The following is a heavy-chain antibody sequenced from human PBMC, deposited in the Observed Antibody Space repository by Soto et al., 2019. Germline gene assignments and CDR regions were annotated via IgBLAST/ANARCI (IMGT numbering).Heavy chain of an antibody. CDR2: IWYDGSNK. J-gene: IGHJ4*02. Sequence: ESGGGVVQPGRSLRLSCAASGFTFSSYGMHWVRQAPGKGLEWVAVIWYDGSNKYYADSVKGRFTISRDNSKNTLYLQMNSLRAEDTAVYYCARGVVVVVAATGALDYWGQGTLVTVSS. D-gene: IGHD2-15*01. V-gene: IGHV3-33*01. CDR1: GFTFSSYG. CDR3: ARGVVVVVAATGALDY.